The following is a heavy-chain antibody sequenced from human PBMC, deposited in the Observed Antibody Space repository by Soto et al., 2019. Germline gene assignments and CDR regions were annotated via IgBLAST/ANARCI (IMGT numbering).Heavy chain of an antibody. J-gene: IGHJ4*02. CDR2: INPSGGST. D-gene: IGHD2-21*02. V-gene: IGHV1-46*01. CDR3: AREGSCGGDCYSTFYYFDY. Sequence: ASVKVSCKASGYTFTSYYMHWVRQAPGLGLEWMGIINPSGGSTSYAQKFQGRVTMTRDTSTSTVYMELSSLRSEDTAVYYCAREGSCGGDCYSTFYYFDYWGQGTLVTVSS. CDR1: GYTFTSYY.